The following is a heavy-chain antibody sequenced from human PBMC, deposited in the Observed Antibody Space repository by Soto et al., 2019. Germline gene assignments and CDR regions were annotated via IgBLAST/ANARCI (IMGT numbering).Heavy chain of an antibody. V-gene: IGHV1-69*12. D-gene: IGHD4-17*01. CDR2: IIPIFGTA. Sequence: QVQLVQSGAEVKKPASSVKVSCKASGGSFRNYVITWVRQAPGQGLEWMGGIIPIFGTANYEQKFQGRVTITADDYTNKDYMELSSLSSQDTALYYCLLVTTYHYDGMDVWGQGTTVTVSS. CDR3: LLVTTYHYDGMDV. CDR1: GGSFRNYV. J-gene: IGHJ6*02.